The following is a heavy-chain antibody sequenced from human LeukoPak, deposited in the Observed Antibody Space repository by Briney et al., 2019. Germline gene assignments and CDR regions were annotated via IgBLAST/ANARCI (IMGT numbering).Heavy chain of an antibody. V-gene: IGHV3-23*01. Sequence: GGSLRLSCAASGFTFSSYAMSWVRQAPGEGLQWVSTITGTTHYADPVRGRFTISRDNSKNILYLQMNSLSTEDTAIYYCAKAFREYGSSTYSSFDIWGQGTMVTVSS. CDR1: GFTFSSYA. J-gene: IGHJ3*02. CDR2: ITGTT. CDR3: AKAFREYGSSTYSSFDI. D-gene: IGHD6-13*01.